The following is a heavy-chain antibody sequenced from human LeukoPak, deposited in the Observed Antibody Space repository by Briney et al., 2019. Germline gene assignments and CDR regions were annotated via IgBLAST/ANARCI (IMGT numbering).Heavy chain of an antibody. CDR2: ISGSGDTT. CDR3: AITRRVDY. J-gene: IGHJ4*02. CDR1: GLTFSTYG. V-gene: IGHV3-23*01. Sequence: GGSLRLSCAASGLTFSTYGMSWVRQAPGKGLDWVSAISGSGDTTYFADSVKGRFTISRDNAKNSLYLQMNSLRAEDTAVYYCAITRRVDYWGQGTLVTVSS.